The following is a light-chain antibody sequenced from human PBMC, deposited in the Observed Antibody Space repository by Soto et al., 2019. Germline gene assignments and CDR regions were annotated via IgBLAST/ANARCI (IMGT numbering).Light chain of an antibody. CDR3: QQYYSTPPYT. CDR1: QSVLYSSNNKNY. CDR2: WAS. V-gene: IGKV4-1*01. J-gene: IGKJ2*01. Sequence: DIVMTQSPDSLAVSLGERATINCKSSQSVLYSSNNKNYLAWYQQKPGQPPKLLMYWASTRESGVPDRFSGSESGTDFTLPISSLLAEDVAVYYCQQYYSTPPYTFGQGTKLDIK.